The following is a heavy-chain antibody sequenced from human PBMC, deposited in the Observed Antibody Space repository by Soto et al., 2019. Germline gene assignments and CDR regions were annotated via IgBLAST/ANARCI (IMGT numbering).Heavy chain of an antibody. J-gene: IGHJ6*02. CDR3: ARGAGVRYFDWLSPLIYYYGMDV. Sequence: SETLSLTCAVYGGSFSGYYWSWIRQPPGKGLEWIGEINHSGSTNYNPSLKSRVTISVDTSKNQFSLKLSSVTAADTAVYYCARGAGVRYFDWLSPLIYYYGMDVWGQGTTVTVS. D-gene: IGHD3-9*01. CDR1: GGSFSGYY. V-gene: IGHV4-34*01. CDR2: INHSGST.